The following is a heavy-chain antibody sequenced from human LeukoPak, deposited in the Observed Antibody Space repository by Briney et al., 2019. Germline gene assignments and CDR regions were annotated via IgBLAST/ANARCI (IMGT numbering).Heavy chain of an antibody. J-gene: IGHJ5*01. V-gene: IGHV4-30-2*01. Sequence: SQTLSLTCAVSGGSLSSGGYSWSWIRQPPGKGLEWIGYIYHSGSTYYNPSLKSRVTISVYRSKNQFSLKLSSVTAADTAVYYCARYHSSYNWFDPWGQGTLVTVSS. CDR2: IYHSGST. CDR1: GGSLSSGGYS. D-gene: IGHD2-21*01. CDR3: ARYHSSYNWFDP.